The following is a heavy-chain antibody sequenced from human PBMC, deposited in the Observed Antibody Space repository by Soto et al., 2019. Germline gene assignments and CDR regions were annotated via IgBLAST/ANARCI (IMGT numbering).Heavy chain of an antibody. J-gene: IGHJ4*02. CDR2: ISQDGTIA. D-gene: IGHD1-1*01. CDR1: GFAFGSYW. V-gene: IGHV3-74*01. Sequence: GGSLRLSCAASGFAFGSYWMHWVRQAPGKGLVWVSRISQDGTIATQADSAKGRFTISRDNAKNTLYLQMNSLRADDTAVYYCLRDQRHWNEFADQWGQGTLVTVSS. CDR3: LRDQRHWNEFADQ.